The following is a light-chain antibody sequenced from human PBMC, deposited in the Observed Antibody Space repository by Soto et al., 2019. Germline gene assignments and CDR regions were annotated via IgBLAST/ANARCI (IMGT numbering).Light chain of an antibody. CDR1: SSYVGGYNY. J-gene: IGLJ2*01. CDR2: DVS. Sequence: QSALTQPASVSGSPGQSITISCTGTSSYVGGYNYVSWYQQHPGKAPKLMIYDVSNRPSGVSSRFSGSKSGNTASLTISGLQAEDEADFYCSSYTSSTTVVFGGGTQLTVL. V-gene: IGLV2-14*01. CDR3: SSYTSSTTVV.